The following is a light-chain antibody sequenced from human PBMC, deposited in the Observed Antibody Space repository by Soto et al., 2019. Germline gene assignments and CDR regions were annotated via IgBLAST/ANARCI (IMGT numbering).Light chain of an antibody. J-gene: IGKJ5*01. V-gene: IGKV1-39*01. CDR3: QQSYSTLSIS. Sequence: DIQMTQSPSSLSASVGDRVTITCRASESISRHLNWYQQKPGKAPNLLIYAASTLQNGVPSRFSCSGSGTDLTLTISSLQPEDFATYYCQQSYSTLSISFGQGTRLEIK. CDR2: AAS. CDR1: ESISRH.